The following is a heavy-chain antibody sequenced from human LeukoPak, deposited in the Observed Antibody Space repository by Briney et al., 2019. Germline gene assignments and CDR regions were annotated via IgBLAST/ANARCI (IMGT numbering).Heavy chain of an antibody. V-gene: IGHV4-34*01. D-gene: IGHD3-10*01. Sequence: SETLSLTCAVYGGSFSGYYWSWICQPPGKGLEWIGEINHSGSTNYNPSLKSRVTISVDTSKNQFSLRLSSVTAADTAVYYCARLYGSGSYYRHWGQGTLVTVSS. CDR3: ARLYGSGSYYRH. J-gene: IGHJ4*02. CDR1: GGSFSGYY. CDR2: INHSGST.